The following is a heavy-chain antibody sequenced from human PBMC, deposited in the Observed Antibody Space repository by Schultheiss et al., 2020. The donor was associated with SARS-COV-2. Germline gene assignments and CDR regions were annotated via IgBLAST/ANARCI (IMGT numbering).Heavy chain of an antibody. CDR2: IYYSGST. CDR3: ARGRGIAARRGNYFDY. CDR1: GGSFSGYY. V-gene: IGHV4-59*12. Sequence: SQTLSLTCAVYGGSFSGYYWSWIRQPPGKGLEWIGYIYYSGSTNYNPSLKSRVTISVDTSKNQFSLKLSSVTAADTAVYYCARGRGIAARRGNYFDYWGQGTLVTVSS. J-gene: IGHJ4*02. D-gene: IGHD6-6*01.